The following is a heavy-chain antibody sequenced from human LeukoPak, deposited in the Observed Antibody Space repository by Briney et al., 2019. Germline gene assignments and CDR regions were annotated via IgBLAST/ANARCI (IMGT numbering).Heavy chain of an antibody. J-gene: IGHJ4*02. CDR3: ARHYSGSHYSSFHY. CDR1: GDSISSSSYY. D-gene: IGHD1-26*01. Sequence: PSETLSLTCTVSGDSISSSSYYWGWIRQPPGKGLQWIGSIDYSGTTYCNLSLKSRVTISADTSKNQFSLKLSSVTAADTAVYYCARHYSGSHYSSFHYWGQGTLVTVSS. V-gene: IGHV4-39*01. CDR2: IDYSGTT.